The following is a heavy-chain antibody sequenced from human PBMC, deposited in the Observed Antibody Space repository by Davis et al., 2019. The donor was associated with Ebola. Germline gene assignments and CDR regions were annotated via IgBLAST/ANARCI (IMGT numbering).Heavy chain of an antibody. Sequence: GGSLRLSCAASGFTFSSYWMSWVRQAPGKGLEWVANIKQDGSEKYYVDSVKGRFTISRDNAKNSLYLQMNSLRAEDTAVYYCAREADEYYYDSSGYYILKYFDLWGRGTLVTVSS. J-gene: IGHJ2*01. CDR1: GFTFSSYW. V-gene: IGHV3-7*03. D-gene: IGHD3-22*01. CDR2: IKQDGSEK. CDR3: AREADEYYYDSSGYYILKYFDL.